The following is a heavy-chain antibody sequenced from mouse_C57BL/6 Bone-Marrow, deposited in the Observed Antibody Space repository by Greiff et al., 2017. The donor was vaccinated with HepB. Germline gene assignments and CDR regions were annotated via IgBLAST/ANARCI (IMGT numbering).Heavy chain of an antibody. J-gene: IGHJ2*01. CDR2: INPYNGGT. CDR1: GYTFTDYY. CDR3: ARRDYGSSPPYFDY. Sequence: EVQLQQSGPVLVKPGASVKMSCKASGYTFTDYYMNWVKQSHGKSLEWIGVINPYNGGTSYNQKFKGKATLTVDKSSSTAYMELNSLTSEDSAVYYCARRDYGSSPPYFDYWGQGTTLTVSS. V-gene: IGHV1-19*01. D-gene: IGHD1-1*01.